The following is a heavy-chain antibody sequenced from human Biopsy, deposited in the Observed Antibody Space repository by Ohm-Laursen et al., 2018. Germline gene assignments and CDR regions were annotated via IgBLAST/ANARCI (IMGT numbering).Heavy chain of an antibody. CDR2: INPDSGVT. J-gene: IGHJ4*02. V-gene: IGHV1-2*02. Sequence: AASVKVSCKASGYTFSGYYMHWVRQAPGQGLEWMGWINPDSGVTNYAQKFQGRVTMTRDTSISTAYMELSRLGSDDTAVYYCARDKYRSWNYFDIWGQGSLVTVSS. CDR1: GYTFSGYY. D-gene: IGHD6-19*01. CDR3: ARDKYRSWNYFDI.